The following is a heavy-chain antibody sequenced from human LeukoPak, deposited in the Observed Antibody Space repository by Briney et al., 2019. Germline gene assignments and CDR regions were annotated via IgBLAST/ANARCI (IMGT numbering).Heavy chain of an antibody. CDR1: GFTFSSYG. V-gene: IGHV3-33*01. J-gene: IGHJ4*02. Sequence: GRSLRLSCAASGFTFSSYGMHWVRQAPGKGLEWVAVIWYDGSNKYYADSVKGRFTISRDNSKNTLYLQMNSLRAEDTAVYYCARAGGYCSSTSCYYFDYWGQGTLVTVSS. CDR2: IWYDGSNK. CDR3: ARAGGYCSSTSCYYFDY. D-gene: IGHD2-2*03.